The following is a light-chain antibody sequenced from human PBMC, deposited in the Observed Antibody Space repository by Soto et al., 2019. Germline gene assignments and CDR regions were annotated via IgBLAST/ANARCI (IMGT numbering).Light chain of an antibody. Sequence: QSVLTQPPSVSGAPGQRVTISCTGSSSNIGAGYDVHWYQQLPGTAPKLLIYGNSNRPSGVPDRFSGSKSGTSASLAITGLQAEDEADYYCQAYDSSLRGSHVGFGGGTKLTVL. CDR2: GNS. CDR3: QAYDSSLRGSHVG. CDR1: SSNIGAGYD. V-gene: IGLV1-40*01. J-gene: IGLJ2*01.